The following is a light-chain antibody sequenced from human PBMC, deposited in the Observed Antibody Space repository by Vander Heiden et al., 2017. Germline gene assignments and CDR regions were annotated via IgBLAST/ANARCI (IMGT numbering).Light chain of an antibody. J-gene: IGKJ3*01. Sequence: EIVLTQTPGTLSLYPGERANLSCRASLSVSSSYLAWYQQKPVQAPRLLIYGASSRATGIPDRFSGSGSGTDFTLTISRLEPEDFAVYYCLQYGSSGHTSGPGTKVDIK. V-gene: IGKV3-20*01. CDR2: GAS. CDR1: LSVSSSY. CDR3: LQYGSSGHT.